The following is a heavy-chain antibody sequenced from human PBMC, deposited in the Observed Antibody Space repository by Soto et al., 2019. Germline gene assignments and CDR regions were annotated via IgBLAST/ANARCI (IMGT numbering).Heavy chain of an antibody. CDR1: GYTFSTYW. CDR2: IYPDDSDT. Sequence: GESLRISWMGSGYTFSTYWSGWVRQMPGKGLEWMGIIYPDDSDTRYSPSFQGQVTISADKSINTAYLQWSSLKASDTAMYYCARTTGYNYGSDFDYWGQGTLVTVS. J-gene: IGHJ4*02. CDR3: ARTTGYNYGSDFDY. V-gene: IGHV5-51*01. D-gene: IGHD5-18*01.